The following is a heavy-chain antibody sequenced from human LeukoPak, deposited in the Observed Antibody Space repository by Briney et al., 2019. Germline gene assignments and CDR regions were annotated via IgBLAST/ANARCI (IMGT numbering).Heavy chain of an antibody. V-gene: IGHV3-49*04. CDR1: GFTFGDNA. CDR3: TRGIAKTCMNC. D-gene: IGHD2-8*01. J-gene: IGHJ4*02. Sequence: GGSLRLSCTASGFTFGDNAMTWVRQAPGRGLEWVGFIRSKTYGETTEYAASVKGRFTISRDDSKSIAYLQMNSLKSEDTAVYYCTRGIAKTCMNCWGQGTLVTVSA. CDR2: IRSKTYGETT.